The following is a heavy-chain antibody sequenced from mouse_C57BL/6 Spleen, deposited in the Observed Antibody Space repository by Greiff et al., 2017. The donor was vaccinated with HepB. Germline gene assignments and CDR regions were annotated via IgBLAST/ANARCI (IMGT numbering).Heavy chain of an antibody. J-gene: IGHJ1*03. Sequence: DVKLQESGGGLVKPGGSLKLSCAASGFTFSSYAMSWVRQTPEKRLEWVATISDGGSYTYYPDNVKGRFTISRDNAKNNLYLQMSHLKSEDTAMYYCAREFITTVVAHWYFDVWGTGTTVTVSS. CDR1: GFTFSSYA. D-gene: IGHD1-1*01. CDR2: ISDGGSYT. CDR3: AREFITTVVAHWYFDV. V-gene: IGHV5-4*01.